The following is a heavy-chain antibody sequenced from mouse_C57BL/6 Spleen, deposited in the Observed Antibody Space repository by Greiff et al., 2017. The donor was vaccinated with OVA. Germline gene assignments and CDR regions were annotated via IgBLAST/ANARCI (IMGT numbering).Heavy chain of an antibody. CDR3: ARSDYGGTLDF. CDR2: IYPGDGDT. Sequence: VQLQQSGPELVKPGASVKISCKASGYAFSSSWMNWVKQRPGKGLEWIGRIYPGDGDTNYNGKFKGKATLTADKTSSTAYMQLSSLASEDSAVYFCARSDYGGTLDFWGKGTTLTVSS. J-gene: IGHJ2*01. V-gene: IGHV1-82*01. CDR1: GYAFSSSW. D-gene: IGHD1-2*01.